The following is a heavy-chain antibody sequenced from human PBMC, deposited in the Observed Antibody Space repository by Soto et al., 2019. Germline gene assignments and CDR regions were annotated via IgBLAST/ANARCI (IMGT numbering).Heavy chain of an antibody. Sequence: GGSLRLSCAASGFTLSGFDIHWVRQASGEGLEWVGRIKNKVGSYATELAASVKGRFTISREDPKKTAYLEMNSLKTEDTAVYYCTRRYCSCGGCYSDFDYWGQGTLVTVSS. J-gene: IGHJ4*02. CDR1: GFTLSGFD. CDR3: TRRYCSCGGCYSDFDY. V-gene: IGHV3-73*01. CDR2: IKNKVGSYAT. D-gene: IGHD2-15*01.